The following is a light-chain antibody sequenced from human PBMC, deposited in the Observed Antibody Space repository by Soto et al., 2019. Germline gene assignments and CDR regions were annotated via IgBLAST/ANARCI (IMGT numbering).Light chain of an antibody. V-gene: IGKV3-15*01. J-gene: IGKJ1*01. CDR2: GAS. CDR3: QQYINLWT. CDR1: QSVSSN. Sequence: VMTQSPATLSVSPGERATLSCRASQSVSSNLAWYQQKPGQSPRLLIYGASTRATGVPARFSGSGSGTEFTLTISSLQSEDFAVYYCQQYINLWTFGQGTKVDIK.